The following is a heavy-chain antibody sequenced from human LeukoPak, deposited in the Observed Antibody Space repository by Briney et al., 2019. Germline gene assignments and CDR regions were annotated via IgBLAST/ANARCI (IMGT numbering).Heavy chain of an antibody. Sequence: ASVKVSCKASGYTFTSYYMHWVRQAPGQGLEWMGIINPSGGSTSYAQKFQGRVTMTRDMSTSTVYMELSSLRSEDTAVYYCAREPGHYYMDVWGKGTTVTISS. V-gene: IGHV1-46*01. CDR2: INPSGGST. J-gene: IGHJ6*03. CDR1: GYTFTSYY. CDR3: AREPGHYYMDV. D-gene: IGHD1-14*01.